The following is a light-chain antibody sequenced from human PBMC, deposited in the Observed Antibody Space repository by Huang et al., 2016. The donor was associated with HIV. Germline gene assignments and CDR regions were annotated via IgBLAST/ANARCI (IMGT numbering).Light chain of an antibody. V-gene: IGKV4-1*01. CDR1: QSLFNRSNNKNY. J-gene: IGKJ2*01. CDR3: QQYYYTPLT. CDR2: LAS. Sequence: DIVMTQSPDSLTVSLGERATINCKSSQSLFNRSNNKNYLACYQQKPGQPPKLLIYLASTRESGVPDRFSGSGSVTDFTLTISSPQAEDLAIYYCQQYYYTPLTFGQGTKLEIK.